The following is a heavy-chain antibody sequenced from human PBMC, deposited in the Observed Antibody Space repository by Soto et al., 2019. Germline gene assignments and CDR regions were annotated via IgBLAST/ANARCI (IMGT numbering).Heavy chain of an antibody. V-gene: IGHV4-31*03. D-gene: IGHD2-15*01. CDR2: IYYSGST. Sequence: QVQLQESGPGLVKPSQTLSLTCTVSGGSISSGGYYWSWIRQHPGKGLEWIGYIYYSGSTYYNPSLKCRVTISLDTSKNQFSLKLSSVTAADTAVYYCARGGIVVVVAARDAFDIWGQGTMVTLSS. J-gene: IGHJ3*02. CDR1: GGSISSGGYY. CDR3: ARGGIVVVVAARDAFDI.